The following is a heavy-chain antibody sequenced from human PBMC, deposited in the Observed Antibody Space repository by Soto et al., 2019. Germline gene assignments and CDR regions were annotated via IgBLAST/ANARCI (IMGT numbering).Heavy chain of an antibody. CDR1: SGSISSSNW. CDR3: ASTQRSGELFVPAFDI. V-gene: IGHV4-4*02. J-gene: IGHJ3*02. CDR2: IYHSGST. Sequence: SETLSLTCAVSSGSISSSNWWSWVRQPPGKGLEWIGEIYHSGSTNYNPSLKSRVTISVDKSKNQFSLKLSSVTAADTAVYYCASTQRSGELFVPAFDIWGQGTMVTV. D-gene: IGHD3-10*01.